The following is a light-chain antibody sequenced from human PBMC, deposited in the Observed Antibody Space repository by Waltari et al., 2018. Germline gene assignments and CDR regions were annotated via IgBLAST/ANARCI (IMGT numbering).Light chain of an antibody. Sequence: DIQMTQSPSSLSASVGDRVTVTCRASQNINSFLNWYQQIPGKPPKLLIFVASRLQRGVPSRFSGSGSGTDFTLTISSLQPEDFATYYCQQSDDTPYTFGQGTKLQIK. J-gene: IGKJ2*01. CDR3: QQSDDTPYT. CDR1: QNINSF. V-gene: IGKV1-39*01. CDR2: VAS.